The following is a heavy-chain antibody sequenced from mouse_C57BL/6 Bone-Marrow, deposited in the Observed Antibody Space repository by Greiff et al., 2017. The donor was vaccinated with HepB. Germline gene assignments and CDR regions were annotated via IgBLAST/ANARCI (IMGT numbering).Heavy chain of an antibody. Sequence: EVQLQQSGAELVRPGSSVKMSCKTSGYTFTSYGINWVKQRPGQGLEWIGYIYIGNGYTEYNEKFKGKATLTSDTSSSTAYMQLSSLTSEDSAIYFCARDRLDYGSSYDYFDYWGQGTTLTVSS. D-gene: IGHD1-1*01. CDR2: IYIGNGYT. J-gene: IGHJ2*01. V-gene: IGHV1-58*01. CDR1: GYTFTSYG. CDR3: ARDRLDYGSSYDYFDY.